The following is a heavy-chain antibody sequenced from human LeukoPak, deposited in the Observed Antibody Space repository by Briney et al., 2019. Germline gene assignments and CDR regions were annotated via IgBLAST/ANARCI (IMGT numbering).Heavy chain of an antibody. Sequence: SETLSLTCTVSGDSTNSNNYYWDWVRLPPGEGLEWIGSISFTGSTYYNPSLKSRGTLSVDTSKNHFSLKLSSVTAADTAVYYCARHTYGSGTYYNAWGQGTLVTVSS. D-gene: IGHD3-10*01. CDR2: ISFTGST. V-gene: IGHV4-39*01. CDR1: GDSTNSNNYY. CDR3: ARHTYGSGTYYNA. J-gene: IGHJ5*02.